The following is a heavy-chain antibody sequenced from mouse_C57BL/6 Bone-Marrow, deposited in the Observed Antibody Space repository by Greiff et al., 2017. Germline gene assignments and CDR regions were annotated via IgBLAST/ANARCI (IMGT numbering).Heavy chain of an antibody. V-gene: IGHV1-50*01. CDR2: IDPSDSYT. CDR1: GYTFTSYW. D-gene: IGHD2-4*01. Sequence: QVQLQQSGAELVKPGASVKLSCKASGYTFTSYWMQWVKQRPGQGLEWIGEIDPSDSYTNYNQKFKGKATLTVDTSSSTAYMQLSSLTSEDSAVYYCEREEDDYPFAYWGQGTLVTVSA. J-gene: IGHJ3*01. CDR3: EREEDDYPFAY.